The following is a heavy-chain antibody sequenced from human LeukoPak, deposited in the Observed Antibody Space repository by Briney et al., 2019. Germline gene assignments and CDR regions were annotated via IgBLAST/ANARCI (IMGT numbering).Heavy chain of an antibody. CDR1: GYTFTSYG. J-gene: IGHJ4*02. D-gene: IGHD3-9*01. CDR3: ARDYDILTGYYKRGIPVFDY. CDR2: ISAYNGNT. Sequence: ASVKVSCKASGYTFTSYGISWVRQAPGQGLEWMGWISAYNGNTNYAQKLQGRVTMTTDTSTSTAYMELRSLRSDDTAVYYCARDYDILTGYYKRGIPVFDYWGQGTLVTVSS. V-gene: IGHV1-18*01.